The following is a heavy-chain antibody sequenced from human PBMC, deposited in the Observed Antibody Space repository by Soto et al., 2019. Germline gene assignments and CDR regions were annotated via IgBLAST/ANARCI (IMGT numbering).Heavy chain of an antibody. D-gene: IGHD4-17*01. Sequence: SETLSLTCTVSGGSVGSGIYYWSWIRQPPGKGLEWIGYIYYSGSTNYNPSLKSRVTISVDTSKNQFSLKLSSVTAADTAVYYCARVHGDYDYWGQGTLVTVSS. CDR3: ARVHGDYDY. CDR1: GGSVGSGIYY. J-gene: IGHJ4*02. CDR2: IYYSGST. V-gene: IGHV4-61*01.